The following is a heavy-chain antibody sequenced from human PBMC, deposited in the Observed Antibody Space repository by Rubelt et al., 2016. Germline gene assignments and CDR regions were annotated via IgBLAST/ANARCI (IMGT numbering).Heavy chain of an antibody. CDR2: IYYSGST. D-gene: IGHD6-19*01. V-gene: IGHV4-59*13. Sequence: GKGLEWIGYIYYSGSTNYNPSLKSRVTISVDTSKNQFSLKLSSVTAADTAVYYCASYRYQWLASYYFDYWGQGTLVTVSS. J-gene: IGHJ4*02. CDR3: ASYRYQWLASYYFDY.